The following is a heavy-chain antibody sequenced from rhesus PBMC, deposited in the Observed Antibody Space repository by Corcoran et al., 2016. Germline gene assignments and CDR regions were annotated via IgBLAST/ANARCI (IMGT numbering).Heavy chain of an antibody. J-gene: IGHJ2*01. V-gene: IGHV3-136*01. D-gene: IGHD6-25*01. CDR1: VFTFSSYD. CDR2: NSYTGKTI. CDR3: TRKYSGSWNEYWYFDL. Sequence: EVQLVESGGGLVQPGGSLRRSCAASVFTFSSYDMSGVRQAPGKGLEWVSYNSYTGKTIYYADSVKCRFTISRDNAKNSLSLQMSSLRAEDTAVYYCTRKYSGSWNEYWYFDLWGPGTPITISS.